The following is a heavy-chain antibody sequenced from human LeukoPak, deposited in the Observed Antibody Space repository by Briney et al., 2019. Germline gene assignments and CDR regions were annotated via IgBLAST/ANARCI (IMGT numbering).Heavy chain of an antibody. D-gene: IGHD2-2*01. CDR2: ISYDGRNI. J-gene: IGHJ4*02. CDR1: GFTFNNYG. CDR3: AKGPLRGTAAAIDY. Sequence: GSLRLPCAASGFTFNNYGMHWVRLAPGKGLEWVAVISYDGRNIHYPDSVKGRFTISRDISTDTLWLQMDSLRTEDTAVYYCAKGPLRGTAAAIDYWGQGTLVTVSS. V-gene: IGHV3-30*18.